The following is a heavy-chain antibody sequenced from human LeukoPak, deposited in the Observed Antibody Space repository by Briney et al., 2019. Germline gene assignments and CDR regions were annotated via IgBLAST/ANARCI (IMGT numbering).Heavy chain of an antibody. Sequence: ASVKVSCKASGYTFTGYHMHWLRQAPGQGPEWMGRINPNSGGTNYAQKFQGRVTMTRDTSISTAYMELSRLRSDDTAVYYCARVLGAAAGRIFDYWGQGTLVTVSS. CDR2: INPNSGGT. V-gene: IGHV1-2*06. J-gene: IGHJ4*02. CDR3: ARVLGAAAGRIFDY. CDR1: GYTFTGYH. D-gene: IGHD6-13*01.